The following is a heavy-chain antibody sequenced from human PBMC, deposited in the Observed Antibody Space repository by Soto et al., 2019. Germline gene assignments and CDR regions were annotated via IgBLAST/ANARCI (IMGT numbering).Heavy chain of an antibody. CDR3: ARDGCSGDFYTCTMVRGDSGMDV. CDR2: ISSSSSTI. V-gene: IGHV3-48*02. Sequence: EVQLVESGGGLVQPGGSLRLSCAASGFTFSSYSMNWVRQAPGKGLEWVSYISSSSSTIYYADSVKGRFTISRDNAKNSLYLQMNSLRDEDTAVYYCARDGCSGDFYTCTMVRGDSGMDVWGQGTTVTVSS. D-gene: IGHD3-10*01. CDR1: GFTFSSYS. J-gene: IGHJ6*02.